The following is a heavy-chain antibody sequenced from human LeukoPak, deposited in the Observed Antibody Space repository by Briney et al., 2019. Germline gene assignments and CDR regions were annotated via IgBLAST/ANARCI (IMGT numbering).Heavy chain of an antibody. CDR2: INSDGSST. CDR1: GFTFSSYW. J-gene: IGHJ6*02. Sequence: PGGSLRLSCAASGFTFSSYWMHWVRQAPGKGLVWVSRINSDGSSTSYADSVKGRFTISRDNAKNTLYLQMNSLRAEDTAVYYCARAIEQQYGMDVWGQGTTVTVSS. V-gene: IGHV3-74*01. CDR3: ARAIEQQYGMDV. D-gene: IGHD6-13*01.